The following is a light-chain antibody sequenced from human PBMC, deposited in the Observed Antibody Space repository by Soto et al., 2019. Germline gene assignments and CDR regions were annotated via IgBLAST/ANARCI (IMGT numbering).Light chain of an antibody. CDR3: GSYTSSSTYV. CDR1: SSYVGGYNY. J-gene: IGLJ1*01. CDR2: DVS. Sequence: QSALTQPASVSGSPGQWITISCTGTSSYVGGYNYVSWYQQHPGKAPKLMIYDVSNRPSGVSNRFSGSKSVNTASLTISGLQAEDEADYYCGSYTSSSTYVFGTGTKVTVL. V-gene: IGLV2-14*01.